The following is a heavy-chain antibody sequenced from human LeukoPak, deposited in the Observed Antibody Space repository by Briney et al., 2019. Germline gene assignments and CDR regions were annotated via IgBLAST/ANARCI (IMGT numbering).Heavy chain of an antibody. CDR3: VKGPQVGDGYHPDY. CDR2: ISGSST. D-gene: IGHD5-18*01. V-gene: IGHV3-23*05. J-gene: IGHJ4*02. CDR1: GFSLGEYA. Sequence: PWDSLRLSCAASGFSLGEYAMSWVRQAPGKGPEWVSAISGSSTYYSDSVKGRFTISRDTSKDTVYLQMNVLREDDTALYYCVKGPQVGDGYHPDYWGQGTLVTVS.